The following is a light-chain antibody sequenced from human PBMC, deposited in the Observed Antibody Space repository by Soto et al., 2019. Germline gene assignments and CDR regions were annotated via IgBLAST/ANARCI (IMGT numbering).Light chain of an antibody. Sequence: DIQMTQSPSTLSATAGDRVTITCRASQSISSWLAWYQHKPGKAPKLLIYDASNLDSGVPSRFSGSGSGTESSLTISNLQPDDCATYYCQQYNSLWTFGQGTKVDIK. CDR1: QSISSW. V-gene: IGKV1-5*01. CDR2: DAS. J-gene: IGKJ1*01. CDR3: QQYNSLWT.